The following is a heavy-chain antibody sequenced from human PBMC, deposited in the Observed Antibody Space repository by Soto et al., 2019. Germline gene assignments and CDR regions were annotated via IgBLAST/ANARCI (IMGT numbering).Heavy chain of an antibody. CDR2: IYYSGST. J-gene: IGHJ4*02. CDR3: ARDSGSYLGGFDY. Sequence: QVQLQESGPGLVKPSQTLSLTCTVSGGSISSGDYYWSWIRQPPGKGLEWIGYIYYSGSTYYNPSLKSRVTISVDTSKNQFSPKLSSVTAADTAVYYCARDSGSYLGGFDYWGQGTLVTVSS. D-gene: IGHD1-26*01. CDR1: GGSISSGDYY. V-gene: IGHV4-30-4*01.